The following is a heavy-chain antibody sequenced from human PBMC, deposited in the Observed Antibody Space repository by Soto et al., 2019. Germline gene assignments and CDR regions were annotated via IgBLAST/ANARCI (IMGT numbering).Heavy chain of an antibody. J-gene: IGHJ4*02. Sequence: SETLALTCTVSGDSIMRDSYYWNWIRQHPGKGLEWIGYIYYSGTTAYNPSLKTRVTISPDTSKNQFSLNLSSVTAADTAVYYCARHQYGVGLNYWSQG. D-gene: IGHD4-17*01. CDR3: ARHQYGVGLNY. V-gene: IGHV4-31*03. CDR2: IYYSGTT. CDR1: GDSIMRDSYY.